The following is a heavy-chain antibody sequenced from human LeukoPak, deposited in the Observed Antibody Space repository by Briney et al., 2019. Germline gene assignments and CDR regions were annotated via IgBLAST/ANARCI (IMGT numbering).Heavy chain of an antibody. J-gene: IGHJ6*03. Sequence: SQTLSLTCTVSGGSISSGSYYWSWIWQPAGKGLEWIGRIYTSGSTNYNPSLKSRGTISVDTSKNQFSLKLSSVTAADTAVYYCARATLPYYYYYMDVWGKGTTVTVSS. V-gene: IGHV4-61*02. CDR3: ARATLPYYYYYMDV. D-gene: IGHD1-26*01. CDR1: GGSISSGSYY. CDR2: IYTSGST.